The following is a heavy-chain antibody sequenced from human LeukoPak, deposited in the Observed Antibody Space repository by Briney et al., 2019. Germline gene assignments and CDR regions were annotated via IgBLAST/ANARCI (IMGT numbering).Heavy chain of an antibody. J-gene: IGHJ6*02. Sequence: PSQTLSLTCAVSGGSISSGGYSWSWIRQPPGKGLEWIGYIYHSGSTYYNPSLKSRVTISVDRSKNQFSLKLSSVTAADTAVYHCARRTRGYSYGPYYYDMDVWGQGTTVTVSS. V-gene: IGHV4-30-2*01. CDR1: GGSISSGGYS. D-gene: IGHD5-18*01. CDR2: IYHSGST. CDR3: ARRTRGYSYGPYYYDMDV.